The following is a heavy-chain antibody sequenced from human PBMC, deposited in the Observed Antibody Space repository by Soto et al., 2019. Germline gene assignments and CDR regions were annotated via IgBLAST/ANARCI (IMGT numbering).Heavy chain of an antibody. CDR2: INPETGGT. V-gene: IGHV1-2*02. Sequence: GASVKVSCKASGYTFTGYYVHWVREAPGQGLEWMGWINPETGGTSYAQKFQGRVTLSRDTSINTAYLELSRLRLDGAAVYFCARERYQVISDGMDVWGQGTTVTVSS. CDR3: ARERYQVISDGMDV. CDR1: GYTFTGYY. J-gene: IGHJ6*02. D-gene: IGHD2-2*01.